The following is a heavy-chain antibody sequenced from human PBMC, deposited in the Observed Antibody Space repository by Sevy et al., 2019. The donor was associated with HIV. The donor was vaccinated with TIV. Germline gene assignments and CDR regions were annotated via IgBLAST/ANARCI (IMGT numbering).Heavy chain of an antibody. D-gene: IGHD6-19*01. V-gene: IGHV4-39*01. CDR2: IYYSGST. CDR3: ARGQWLVHDY. CDR1: GGSISSSSYY. Sequence: SETLSLTCTVSGGSISSSSYYWGWIRQPPGKGLEWIGSIYYSGSTYYNPSLKSRVTISVDTSKNQFSLKLSSVTAADTAVYYCARGQWLVHDYWGQGTLVTFSS. J-gene: IGHJ4*02.